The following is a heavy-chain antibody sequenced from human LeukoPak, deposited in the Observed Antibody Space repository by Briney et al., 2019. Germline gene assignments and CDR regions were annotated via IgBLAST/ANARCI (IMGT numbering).Heavy chain of an antibody. CDR2: ISPYNGNT. D-gene: IGHD6-13*01. CDR1: GYSFTNYG. CDR3: ATYSAAGRTYYFDY. Sequence: GASVKVSCKASGYSFTNYGITWVRQAPGQGLECMGWISPYNGNTNYAQKLQGRVTMTRDTSTSTAYMELRSLRSDDTAVYYCATYSAAGRTYYFDYWGQGALVTVSS. V-gene: IGHV1-18*01. J-gene: IGHJ4*02.